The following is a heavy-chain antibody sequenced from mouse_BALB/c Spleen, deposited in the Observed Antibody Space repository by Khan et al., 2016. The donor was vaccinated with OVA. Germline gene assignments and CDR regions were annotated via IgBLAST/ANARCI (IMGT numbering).Heavy chain of an antibody. CDR3: ARSGYDFFAY. CDR1: GYQFSNYW. V-gene: IGHV1-80*01. J-gene: IGHJ3*01. D-gene: IGHD2-14*01. CDR2: FYPGVGNT. Sequence: VQLQESGAELVRPGSPMKIFLKPPGYQFSNYWWNWVGRGLGRGLSWIGKFYPGVGNTNYNGKFKDKATLTADKSSSTAYMQLSSLTSEDSAVYFCARSGYDFFAYWGQGTLVTVSA.